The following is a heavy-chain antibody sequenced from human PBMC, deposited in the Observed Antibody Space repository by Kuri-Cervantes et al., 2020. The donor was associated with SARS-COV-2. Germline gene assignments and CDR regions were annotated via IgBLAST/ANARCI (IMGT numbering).Heavy chain of an antibody. V-gene: IGHV4-38-2*01. D-gene: IGHD2-21*01. CDR3: ARPDFGGDAFDI. CDR2: IFHRGST. CDR1: GYYVSSGYY. Sequence: SETLSLTCAVSGYYVSSGYYWAWIRQPPGKGLEWIGNIFHRGSTNYSPSLKGRITISVDTSKNQVSLKLSSVTAADTAVYYCARPDFGGDAFDIWGQGTMVTVSS. J-gene: IGHJ3*02.